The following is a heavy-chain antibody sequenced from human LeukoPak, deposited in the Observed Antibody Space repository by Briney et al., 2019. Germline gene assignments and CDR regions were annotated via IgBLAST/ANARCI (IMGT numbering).Heavy chain of an antibody. V-gene: IGHV3-74*01. CDR1: GFTFSNFW. D-gene: IGHD3-16*01. J-gene: IGHJ4*02. Sequence: GGSLRLSCAASGFTFSNFWLHWVRQAPGKGLEWVSRITSDGSNITYADSVQGRFTISRDNAKNTLYLQMNSLRAEDTAVYYCARGGHSSFDYWGQGVLVTVSS. CDR3: ARGGHSSFDY. CDR2: ITSDGSNI.